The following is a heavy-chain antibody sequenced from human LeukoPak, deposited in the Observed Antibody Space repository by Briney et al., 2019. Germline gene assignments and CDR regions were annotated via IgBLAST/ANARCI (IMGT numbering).Heavy chain of an antibody. D-gene: IGHD3-10*01. CDR1: GFTFSSYW. CDR3: AKDLTYYYGLGSSTNAFDI. J-gene: IGHJ3*02. CDR2: INSDGSST. V-gene: IGHV3-74*01. Sequence: GGSLRLSCAASGFTFSSYWMHWVRQAPGKGLVWVSRINSDGSSTSYADSVKGRFTISRDNSKNTLYLQMNSLRAEDTALYYCAKDLTYYYGLGSSTNAFDIWGQGTMVTVSS.